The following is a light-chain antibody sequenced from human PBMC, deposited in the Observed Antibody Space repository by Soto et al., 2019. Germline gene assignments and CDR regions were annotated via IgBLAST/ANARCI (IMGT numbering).Light chain of an antibody. V-gene: IGLV1-44*01. CDR2: TND. J-gene: IGLJ1*01. CDR1: SSNIGTNP. Sequence: QSVLTQPPSSSGTPGQRVTISCSGGSSNIGTNPVNWYQHLPGTAPKLLMRTNDRRPSGLPDRFSVSKSGPSASLAISAPQSEDAGAYDCAAWDDRLKGPVFGSGTKVTVL. CDR3: AAWDDRLKGPV.